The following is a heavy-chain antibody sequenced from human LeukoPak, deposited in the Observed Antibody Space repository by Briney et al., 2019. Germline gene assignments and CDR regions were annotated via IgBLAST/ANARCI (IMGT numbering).Heavy chain of an antibody. CDR3: AKADGPGLIDY. CDR1: GYTFTSYG. J-gene: IGHJ4*02. CDR2: ISAYNGNT. D-gene: IGHD3-22*01. Sequence: ASVKVSCKASGYTFTSYGISWVRQAPGQGLEWMGWISAYNGNTNYAQKLQGRVTITTDTSTSTAYMELRGLRAEDTAVYYCAKADGPGLIDYWGQGTLVTVSS. V-gene: IGHV1-18*01.